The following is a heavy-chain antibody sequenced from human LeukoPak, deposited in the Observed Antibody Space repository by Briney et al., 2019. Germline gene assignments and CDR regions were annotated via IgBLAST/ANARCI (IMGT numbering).Heavy chain of an antibody. J-gene: IGHJ4*02. D-gene: IGHD5-18*01. CDR1: GFTVSLNF. Sequence: PGGSLRISCAASGFTVSLNFMNWVRQAPGTGLEWVSIMHPDGVTHYSDSVKGRFTISRDNSNNILYLQMNGLRAEDTAVYSCAGGRGYIIDYWGQGTLVTVSS. CDR2: MHPDGVT. V-gene: IGHV3-53*01. CDR3: AGGRGYIIDY.